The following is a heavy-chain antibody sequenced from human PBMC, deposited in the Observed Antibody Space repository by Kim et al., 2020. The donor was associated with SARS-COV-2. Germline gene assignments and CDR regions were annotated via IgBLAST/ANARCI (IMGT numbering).Heavy chain of an antibody. V-gene: IGHV2-70*01. J-gene: IGHJ6*03. D-gene: IGHD2-2*01. CDR3: ARISHSTYYMDV. Sequence: YYSTSLKTRLTISKDTSKNQVVLTMTNMDPVDTATYYCARISHSTYYMDVWGKGTMVTVSS.